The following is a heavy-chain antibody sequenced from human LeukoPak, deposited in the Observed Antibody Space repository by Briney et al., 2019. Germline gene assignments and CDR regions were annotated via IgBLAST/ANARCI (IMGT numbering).Heavy chain of an antibody. V-gene: IGHV3-53*01. CDR2: IYSGGST. CDR3: ARGAKYCSSTSCLSYYDY. J-gene: IGHJ4*02. CDR1: GFTVSSNY. D-gene: IGHD2-2*01. Sequence: GGSLRLSCAASGFTVSSNYMSWVRQAPGKGLEWVSVIYSGGSTYYADSVKGRFTISRDNSKNTLYLQMNSLRAEDTAVYCCARGAKYCSSTSCLSYYDYWGQGTLVTVSS.